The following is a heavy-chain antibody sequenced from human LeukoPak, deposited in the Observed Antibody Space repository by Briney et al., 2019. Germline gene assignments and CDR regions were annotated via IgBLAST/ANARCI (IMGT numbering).Heavy chain of an antibody. D-gene: IGHD2-2*01. V-gene: IGHV1-2*02. CDR2: INPHSGGT. CDR1: GYTFTGYY. CDR3: VRDRTKYCSSTSCPLDY. Sequence: ASVKVSCKASGYTFTGYYLHWVRQAPGQGLKWMGWINPHSGGTNYAQKFQGRVTMTRDTSISTAYMELSRLRSDDTAVYYCVRDRTKYCSSTSCPLDYWGQGTLVTVSS. J-gene: IGHJ4*02.